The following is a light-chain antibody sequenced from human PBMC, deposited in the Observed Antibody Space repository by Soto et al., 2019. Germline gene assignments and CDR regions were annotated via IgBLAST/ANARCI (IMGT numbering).Light chain of an antibody. CDR3: SSYAGSNPLVV. CDR1: SSDVGGYNY. J-gene: IGLJ2*01. CDR2: EVS. Sequence: QSALTQPPSASGCPGQSVTISCTGTSSDVGGYNYVSWYQQHPGKAPKLMIYEVSKRPSGVPDRFSGSKSGNTASLTVSGLQAEDEADYYCSSYAGSNPLVVFGGGTKLTVL. V-gene: IGLV2-8*01.